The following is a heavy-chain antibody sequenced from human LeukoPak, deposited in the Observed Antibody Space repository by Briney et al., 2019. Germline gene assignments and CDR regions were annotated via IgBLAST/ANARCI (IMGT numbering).Heavy chain of an antibody. CDR1: GYTLTELS. D-gene: IGHD3-22*01. V-gene: IGHV1-18*01. CDR3: ARDRGWGSSGYVDY. Sequence: ASVKVSCKVSGYTLTELSMHWVRQAPGQGLEWMGWISAYNGNTNYAQKLQGRVTMTTDTSTSTAYMELRSLRSDDTAVYYCARDRGWGSSGYVDYWGQGTLVTVSS. CDR2: ISAYNGNT. J-gene: IGHJ4*02.